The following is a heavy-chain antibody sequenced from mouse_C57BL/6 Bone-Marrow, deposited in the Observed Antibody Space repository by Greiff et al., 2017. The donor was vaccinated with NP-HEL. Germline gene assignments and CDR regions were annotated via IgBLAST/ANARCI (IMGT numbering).Heavy chain of an antibody. Sequence: EVQLVESGGGLVQPGGSLKLSCAASGFTFSDYYMYWVRQTPEKRLEWVAYISNGGGSTYYPDTVKGRFPISRDNAKNTLYLQMSRLKSEDTAMYYCARQEGYCNYWYFDVWGTGTTVTVSS. V-gene: IGHV5-12*01. D-gene: IGHD3-1*01. J-gene: IGHJ1*03. CDR1: GFTFSDYY. CDR2: ISNGGGST. CDR3: ARQEGYCNYWYFDV.